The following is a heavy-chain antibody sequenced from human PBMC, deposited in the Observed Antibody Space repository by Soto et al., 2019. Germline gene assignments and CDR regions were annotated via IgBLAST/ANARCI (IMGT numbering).Heavy chain of an antibody. CDR3: ARAVSGSMVRSPGAFDI. Sequence: GGSLRLSCAASGFTFSSYSMNWVRQAPGKGLEWVSYISSSSSTIYYADSVKGGFTISRDNAKNSLYLQMNSLRAEDTAVYYCARAVSGSMVRSPGAFDIWGQGTMVTVSS. J-gene: IGHJ3*02. D-gene: IGHD3-10*01. CDR2: ISSSSSTI. CDR1: GFTFSSYS. V-gene: IGHV3-48*01.